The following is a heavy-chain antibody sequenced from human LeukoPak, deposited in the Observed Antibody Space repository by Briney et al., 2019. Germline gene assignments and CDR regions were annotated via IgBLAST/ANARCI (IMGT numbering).Heavy chain of an antibody. CDR2: IDPNSGGT. D-gene: IGHD3-3*01. J-gene: IGHJ4*02. V-gene: IGHV1-2*06. Sequence: ASVKVSCKASGYTFTGYYMHWVRQAPGQGLEWMGLIDPNSGGTNYAQKFQGRVTMTRDTSISTAYMELSRLRSDDTAVYYCASDPLTDYDFWSGYPYWGQGTLVTVSS. CDR3: ASDPLTDYDFWSGYPY. CDR1: GYTFTGYY.